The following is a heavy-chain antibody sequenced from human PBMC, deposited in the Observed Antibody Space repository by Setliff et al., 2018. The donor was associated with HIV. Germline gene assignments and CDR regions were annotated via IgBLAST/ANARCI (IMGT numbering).Heavy chain of an antibody. CDR2: FDPEDGET. D-gene: IGHD3-3*01. CDR1: GYTLTEVS. Sequence: ASVKVSCKVSGYTLTEVSIHWVRQAPGKGLEWMGYFDPEDGETVHAQKFQGRVTITADHSTSTAYMELSRLKSADTAVYYCARGLYYKFWSGYSDYYNYYYMDVWGKGTTVTVSS. CDR3: ARGLYYKFWSGYSDYYNYYYMDV. J-gene: IGHJ6*03. V-gene: IGHV1-24*01.